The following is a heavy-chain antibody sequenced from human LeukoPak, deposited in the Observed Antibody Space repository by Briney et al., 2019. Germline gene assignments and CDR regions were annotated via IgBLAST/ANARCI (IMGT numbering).Heavy chain of an antibody. Sequence: PGGSLRLSCAASGFSFSDYYMTWIRQAPGKGLEWISNINQNSYTMYYADSVKGRLTISRDNAKSSLYLHMNSLRVEDTAVYYCARDVLFSYDSSGYGFWGQGTLVTVSS. CDR3: ARDVLFSYDSSGYGF. CDR2: INQNSYTM. J-gene: IGHJ4*02. CDR1: GFSFSDYY. D-gene: IGHD3-22*01. V-gene: IGHV3-11*01.